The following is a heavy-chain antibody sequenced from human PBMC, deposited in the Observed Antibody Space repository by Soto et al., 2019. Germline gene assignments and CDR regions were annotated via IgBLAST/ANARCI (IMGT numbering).Heavy chain of an antibody. D-gene: IGHD2-8*01. J-gene: IGHJ6*02. Sequence: ASVKVSCKTSGYTFTNYGITWVRQAPGQGLEWMGWISPYNGDTNYAQNLQGRVSMTTDTSTSTAYMEVRSLTSDDTAVYYCAKNGQPPYYYYGLDVWGQGNKVTVSS. CDR1: GYTFTNYG. CDR2: ISPYNGDT. V-gene: IGHV1-18*01. CDR3: AKNGQPPYYYYGLDV.